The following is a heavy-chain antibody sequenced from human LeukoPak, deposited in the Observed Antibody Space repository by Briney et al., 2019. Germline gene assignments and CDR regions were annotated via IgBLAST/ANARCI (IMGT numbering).Heavy chain of an antibody. CDR1: GFTFSSYG. D-gene: IGHD1-26*01. J-gene: IGHJ6*03. CDR2: ISGSGGST. V-gene: IGHV3-23*01. Sequence: PGGSLRLSCAASGFTFSSYGMHWVRQAPGKGLEWVSAISGSGGSTYYADSVKGRFTISRDNSKNTLYLQMNGLRAEDTAVYYCAKDGVGATTGYYYMDVWGKGTTVTVSS. CDR3: AKDGVGATTGYYYMDV.